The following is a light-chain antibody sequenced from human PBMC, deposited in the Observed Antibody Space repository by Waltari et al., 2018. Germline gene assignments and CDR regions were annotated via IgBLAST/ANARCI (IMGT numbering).Light chain of an antibody. J-gene: IGLJ3*02. Sequence: QSVLTQPPSVSGAPGQRVTISCTGSSSNIRAGYGVPWYQQLPGTAPKLLIYVNNNRPSGVPDRISGSKSGTSASLAITGLQAEDEADYYCQSYDSSLRAWVFGGGTKLTVL. V-gene: IGLV1-40*01. CDR1: SSNIRAGYG. CDR3: QSYDSSLRAWV. CDR2: VNN.